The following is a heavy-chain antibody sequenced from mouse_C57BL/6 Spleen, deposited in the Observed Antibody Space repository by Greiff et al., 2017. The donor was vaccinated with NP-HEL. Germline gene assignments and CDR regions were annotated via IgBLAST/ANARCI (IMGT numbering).Heavy chain of an antibody. V-gene: IGHV1-53*01. CDR1: GYTFTSYW. CDR2: INPSNGGT. Sequence: VQLQQSGTELVKPGASVKLSCKASGYTFTSYWMHWVKQRPEQGLEWIGNINPSNGGTNYNEKFKSKATLTADTSSSTAYMQLSSLTSEDSAVYYCASHGSSRAWFAYWGQGTLVTVSA. CDR3: ASHGSSRAWFAY. D-gene: IGHD1-1*01. J-gene: IGHJ3*01.